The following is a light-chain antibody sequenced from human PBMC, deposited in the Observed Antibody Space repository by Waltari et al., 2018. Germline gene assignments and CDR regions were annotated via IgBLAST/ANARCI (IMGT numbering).Light chain of an antibody. J-gene: IGKJ5*01. CDR1: RSVFYTSNNKNY. Sequence: EIVMTQSPDSLAVSLGERAALNCQSSRSVFYTSNNKNYLAWYQQKPRQPPKLLINWASSRESGVPDRFSGSGSGTDFTLTISSLQAEDVAVYYCQQYYSSPISFGQGTRLEIK. V-gene: IGKV4-1*01. CDR2: WAS. CDR3: QQYYSSPIS.